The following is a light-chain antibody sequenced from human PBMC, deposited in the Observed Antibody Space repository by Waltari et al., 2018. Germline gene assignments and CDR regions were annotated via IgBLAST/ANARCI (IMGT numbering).Light chain of an antibody. CDR1: QGITNS. CDR2: AAS. V-gene: IGKV1-NL1*01. Sequence: DIQMTQSPSSLSASVGDRVTITCRASQGITNSLAWYQQKPGKAPKLLLYAASRLETGVPSRFSGSGSGTDYTLTISRLQPEDFATYYCQQYYSIPSMYTFGQGTKLEIK. J-gene: IGKJ2*01. CDR3: QQYYSIPSMYT.